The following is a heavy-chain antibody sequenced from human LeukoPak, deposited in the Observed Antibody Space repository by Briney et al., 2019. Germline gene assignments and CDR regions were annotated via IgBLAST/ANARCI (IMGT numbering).Heavy chain of an antibody. CDR3: AKDNGGSSSSPSHP. CDR1: GFTFSSYG. V-gene: IGHV3-30*02. D-gene: IGHD6-6*01. J-gene: IGHJ5*02. Sequence: GGSLRLSCAASGFTFSSYGMHWVRQAPGKELEWVAFIRYDGSNKYYADSVKGRFTISRDNSKNTLFLQMNSLRAEDTAVYYCAKDNGGSSSSPSHPWGQGTLVTVSS. CDR2: IRYDGSNK.